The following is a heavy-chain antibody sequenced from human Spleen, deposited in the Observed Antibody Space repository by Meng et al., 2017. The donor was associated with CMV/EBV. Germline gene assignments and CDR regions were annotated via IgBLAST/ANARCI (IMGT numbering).Heavy chain of an antibody. J-gene: IGHJ6*02. CDR1: GFTFSSYR. CDR3: ARAKTYYDILTGYYGPLYGMDV. Sequence: GESLKISCAAFGFTFSSYRMNWVRQAPGKGLEWVSYISSTSDYIGYADSVKGRFTISRDNAKNSLYLQMNSLRAEDTAVYYCARAKTYYDILTGYYGPLYGMDVWGQGTTVTVSS. CDR2: ISSTSDYI. D-gene: IGHD3-9*01. V-gene: IGHV3-21*01.